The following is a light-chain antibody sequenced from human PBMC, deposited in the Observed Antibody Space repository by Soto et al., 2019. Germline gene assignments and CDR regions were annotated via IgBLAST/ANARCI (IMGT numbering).Light chain of an antibody. CDR1: SSDVGSYNL. V-gene: IGLV2-23*01. J-gene: IGLJ2*01. CDR2: EGS. CDR3: CSYAGSSTLVV. Sequence: QSALTQPASVSGSPGQSITISCTGTSSDVGSYNLVSWYQQHPGKAPKLMIYEGSKRPSGVSNRFSGSKSGNTASLTISGLQAEDCADYYCCSYAGSSTLVVFGGGTKLTVL.